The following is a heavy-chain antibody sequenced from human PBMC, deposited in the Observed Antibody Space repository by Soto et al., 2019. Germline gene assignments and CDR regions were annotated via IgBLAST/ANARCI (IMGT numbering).Heavy chain of an antibody. V-gene: IGHV3-30-3*01. Sequence: VRLCCGASEFTLRSYAMHWVRHAPGKGLEWVAVISYDGSNKYYADSVKSRFTISRDNSKNTLYLQMNSLRAEDTAVSSGARMRPLLVEDGHVDAGWSQGSLVT. D-gene: IGHD2-8*02. CDR3: ARMRPLLVEDGHVDAG. CDR1: EFTLRSYA. J-gene: IGHJ4*01. CDR2: ISYDGSNK.